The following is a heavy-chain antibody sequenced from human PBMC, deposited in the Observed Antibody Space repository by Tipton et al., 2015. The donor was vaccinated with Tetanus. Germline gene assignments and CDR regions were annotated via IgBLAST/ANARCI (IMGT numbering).Heavy chain of an antibody. CDR1: GDSISSFY. D-gene: IGHD1-14*01. CDR2: IYTSGST. CDR3: ARQRMHQPPRETGDDY. J-gene: IGHJ4*02. Sequence: TLSITCSVSGDSISSFYWSWIRQPAGKGLEWIGRIYTSGSTNYNPSLKSRVTMSVDTSKNQFSLTLKSVTAADTGVYYCARQRMHQPPRETGDDYLGQGTLAPVSS. V-gene: IGHV4-4*07.